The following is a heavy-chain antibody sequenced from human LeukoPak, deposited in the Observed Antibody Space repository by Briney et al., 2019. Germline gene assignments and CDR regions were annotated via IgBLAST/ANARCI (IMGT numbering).Heavy chain of an antibody. CDR1: GYTFTGYY. CDR2: INPNSGGT. CDR3: ARDWDYYGSGSSNWFDP. Sequence: EASVKVSCKASGYTFTGYYMHWVRQAPGQGLEWMGWINPNSGGTNYAQKFQGRVTMTRDTSISTAYMELSRLRSDDTAVYYCARDWDYYGSGSSNWFDPWGQGTLVTVSS. V-gene: IGHV1-2*02. D-gene: IGHD3-10*01. J-gene: IGHJ5*02.